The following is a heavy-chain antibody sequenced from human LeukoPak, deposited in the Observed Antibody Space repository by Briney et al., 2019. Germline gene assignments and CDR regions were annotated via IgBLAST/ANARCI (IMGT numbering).Heavy chain of an antibody. CDR3: ANSGSCSSTSCYAVDY. J-gene: IGHJ4*02. Sequence: GGSLRLSCAASGFTFSNYGMHWVRQAPGKGLEWVAVISYDGSNKYYADSVKGRFTISRDNSKNTLYLQMNSLRAEVTAVYYCANSGSCSSTSCYAVDYWGQGTLVTVSS. D-gene: IGHD2-2*01. CDR2: ISYDGSNK. V-gene: IGHV3-30*18. CDR1: GFTFSNYG.